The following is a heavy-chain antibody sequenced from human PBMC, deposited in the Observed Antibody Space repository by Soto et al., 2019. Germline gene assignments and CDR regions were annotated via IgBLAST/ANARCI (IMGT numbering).Heavy chain of an antibody. V-gene: IGHV1-18*01. Sequence: SVKVCCNASVYPCTSYGISLVRQAPGQGLEWMGWISAYNGNTNYSQKLHGRFTMTTDTSTSTAYMELRSLRSDYTAVYYCARGMSFDYWGQGTLVTVSS. CDR2: ISAYNGNT. CDR3: ARGMSFDY. CDR1: VYPCTSYG. J-gene: IGHJ4*02.